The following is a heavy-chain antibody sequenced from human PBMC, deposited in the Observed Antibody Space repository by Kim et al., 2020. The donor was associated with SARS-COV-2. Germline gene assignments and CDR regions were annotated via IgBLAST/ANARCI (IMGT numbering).Heavy chain of an antibody. CDR2: IYNIGTT. CDR1: CDSISSFY. V-gene: IGHV4-59*08. CDR3: ARQGPGPPDAFAI. J-gene: IGHJ3*02. Sequence: SETLSLTCSVSCDSISSFYWSWIRQPPGKGLEWIGYIYNIGTTNYNPSRKSRVSISLDMSESEFSLKLSSITAADTAVYYCARQGPGPPDAFAIWGQGTMVTVSS.